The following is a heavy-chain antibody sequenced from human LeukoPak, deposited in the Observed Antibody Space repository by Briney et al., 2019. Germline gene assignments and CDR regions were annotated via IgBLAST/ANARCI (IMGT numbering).Heavy chain of an antibody. J-gene: IGHJ4*02. CDR2: IYWDDDK. V-gene: IGHV2-5*02. CDR1: GFSLSTSGVG. D-gene: IGHD3-9*01. CDR3: AQRGILTGYPLFDY. Sequence: SGPTLVKPTQTLTLTCTFSGFSLSTSGVGVGWIRQPPGKALEWLALIYWDDDKRYSPSLKSRLTITRDTSKNQVVLTMTNMDPVDTATYYCAQRGILTGYPLFDYWGQGTLVTVSS.